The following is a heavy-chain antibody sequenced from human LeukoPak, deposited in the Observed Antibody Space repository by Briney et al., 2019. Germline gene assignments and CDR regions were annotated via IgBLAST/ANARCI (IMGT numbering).Heavy chain of an antibody. V-gene: IGHV1-69*04. Sequence: SVKVSCKASGGTFSSYAISWVRQAPGQGLEWMGRIIPILGIANYAQKFQGRVTITADKSTSTAYMELSSLRSEDTAVYYCARDHGEYQLLWRYFDYWGQGTLVTVSS. CDR3: ARDHGEYQLLWRYFDY. CDR2: IIPILGIA. CDR1: GGTFSSYA. J-gene: IGHJ4*02. D-gene: IGHD2-2*01.